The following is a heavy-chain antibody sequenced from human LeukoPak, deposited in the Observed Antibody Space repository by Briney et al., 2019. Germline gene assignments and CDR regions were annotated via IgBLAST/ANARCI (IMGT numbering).Heavy chain of an antibody. CDR1: GGSISVYY. V-gene: IGHV4-4*07. CDR3: SRGVPSRRRNVARFDP. D-gene: IGHD1-14*01. CDR2: IHTNEKT. Sequence: SETLSLTCTISGGSISVYYWSWIRQPAGKRLEWIGRIHTNEKTEYNPSLKSRVTMSVDTSNNQFSLKLTSVTAADTAVYYCSRGVPSRRRNVARFDPWGQGILVTVSS. J-gene: IGHJ5*02.